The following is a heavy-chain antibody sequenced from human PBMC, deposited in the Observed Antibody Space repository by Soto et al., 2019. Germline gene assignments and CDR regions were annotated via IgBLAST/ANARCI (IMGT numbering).Heavy chain of an antibody. CDR1: VFSLSTSGVG. D-gene: IGHD2-21*01. J-gene: IGHJ4*02. CDR3: ANGTVEVYCGYYFYY. CDR2: IYWDDNK. V-gene: IGHV2-5*02. Sequence: SGPTLANPTQTLTLTCTFSVFSLSTSGVGVGWIRQPPGKVLEWLALIYWDDNKRYSQSLESRLTITTDTSKNQVVLTMTNMDPVDTAIYYCANGTVEVYCGYYFYYWGQGTLVTVSS.